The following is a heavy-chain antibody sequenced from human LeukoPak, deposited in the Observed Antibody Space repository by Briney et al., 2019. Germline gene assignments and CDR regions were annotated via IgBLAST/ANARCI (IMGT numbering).Heavy chain of an antibody. CDR1: GFTFIRNG. CDR3: ARDDPHYDILTVYYPIDY. J-gene: IGHJ4*02. CDR2: LRYDGSSK. V-gene: IGHV3-30*02. Sequence: GGSLRLSCAAAGFTFIRNGMHWVRQAPGKGLEWVAFLRYDGSSKYYADTVMGRFTISRDNSKDTLYLQMNSLRTEDTVVYYCARDDPHYDILTVYYPIDYWGQGTLVTVSS. D-gene: IGHD3-9*01.